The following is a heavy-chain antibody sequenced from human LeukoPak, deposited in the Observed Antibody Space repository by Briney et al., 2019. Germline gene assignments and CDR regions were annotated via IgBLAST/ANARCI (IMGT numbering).Heavy chain of an antibody. Sequence: PGGSLRLSCAASGFTFSSYAMSWVRQAPGKGLEWVSAISGSGGSTYYADSVKGRFTISRGNSKNTLYLQMNSLRAEDTAVYYCATSYYDSSGYLFDYWGQGTLVTVSS. D-gene: IGHD3-22*01. CDR3: ATSYYDSSGYLFDY. V-gene: IGHV3-23*01. J-gene: IGHJ4*02. CDR2: ISGSGGST. CDR1: GFTFSSYA.